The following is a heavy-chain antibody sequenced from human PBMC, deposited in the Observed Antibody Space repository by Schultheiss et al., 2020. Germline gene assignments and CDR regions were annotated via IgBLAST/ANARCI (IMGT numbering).Heavy chain of an antibody. J-gene: IGHJ6*02. CDR1: GGSFSGYY. CDR3: ARGRITIFEGHYYGMDV. V-gene: IGHV4-34*01. D-gene: IGHD3-3*01. CDR2: INHSGST. Sequence: SETLSLTCAVYGGSFSGYYWSWIRQPPGKGLEWIGEINHSGSTNYNPSLKSRVTISVDTSKNQFSLKLSSVTAADTAVYYCARGRITIFEGHYYGMDVWGQGTTVTFSS.